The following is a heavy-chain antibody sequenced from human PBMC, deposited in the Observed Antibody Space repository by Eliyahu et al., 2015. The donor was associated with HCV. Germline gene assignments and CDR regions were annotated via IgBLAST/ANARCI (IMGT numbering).Heavy chain of an antibody. CDR2: INPNSGGT. D-gene: IGHD6-13*01. Sequence: QVQLVQSGAEVKKPGASVKVSCKASGYTFTDYNMHWVRQAPGQGLEWMGWINPNSGGTKYAQKFQGGVTMTRDTSISTAYMELSRLSSDDTAIYFCSRGREIAAAGTTLVDDWGQGTLVTVSS. CDR1: GYTFTDYN. CDR3: SRGREIAAAGTTLVDD. V-gene: IGHV1-2*02. J-gene: IGHJ4*02.